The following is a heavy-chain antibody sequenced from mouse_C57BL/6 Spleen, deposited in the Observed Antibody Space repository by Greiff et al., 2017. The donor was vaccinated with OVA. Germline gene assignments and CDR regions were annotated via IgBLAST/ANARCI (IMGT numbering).Heavy chain of an antibody. V-gene: IGHV5-6*02. Sequence: DVKLVESGGDLVKPGGSLKLSCAASGFTFSSYGMSWVRQTPDKRLEWVATISSGGSYTYYPDSVKGRFTISRDNAKNTLYLQMSSLKSEDTAMYYCARHYYGSSYGLDYFDYWGQGTTLTVSS. CDR1: GFTFSSYG. D-gene: IGHD1-1*01. J-gene: IGHJ2*01. CDR3: ARHYYGSSYGLDYFDY. CDR2: ISSGGSYT.